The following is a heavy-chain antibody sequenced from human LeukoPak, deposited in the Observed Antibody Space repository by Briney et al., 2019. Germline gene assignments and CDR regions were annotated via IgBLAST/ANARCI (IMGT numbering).Heavy chain of an antibody. D-gene: IGHD3-10*01. CDR3: ARAKPKNMVRGLIMRRESRYYFDY. CDR2: FSGSGGDT. CDR1: GFTFSSYA. J-gene: IGHJ4*02. Sequence: GGSLRLSCAASGFTFSSYAMSWVRQAPGKGLEWVSAFSGSGGDTYYADSVKGRFTISRDNSKSTLYIQMNSLRAEDTAVYYCARAKPKNMVRGLIMRRESRYYFDYWGQGTLVTVSS. V-gene: IGHV3-23*01.